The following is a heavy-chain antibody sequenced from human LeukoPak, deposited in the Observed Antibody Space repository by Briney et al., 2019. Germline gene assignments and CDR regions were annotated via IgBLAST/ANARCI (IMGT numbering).Heavy chain of an antibody. CDR1: GFTFGTHW. Sequence: GGSLRLSCAASGFTFGTHWMHWVRQAPGKGLVWVSCINNDGTTTNYADSVKGRVTISRDNAKSTLYLQMNSLRAEDTAVYYCLSCISPNCYEFWGQGVPVTVSS. D-gene: IGHD2-2*01. CDR3: LSCISPNCYEF. J-gene: IGHJ4*02. CDR2: INNDGTTT. V-gene: IGHV3-74*01.